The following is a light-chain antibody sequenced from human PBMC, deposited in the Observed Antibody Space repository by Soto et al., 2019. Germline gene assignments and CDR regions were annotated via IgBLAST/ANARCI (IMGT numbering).Light chain of an antibody. CDR2: DAS. J-gene: IGKJ5*01. CDR1: QSVSSY. Sequence: EIVLTQSPATLSLSPGERATLSCRASQSVSSYLAWYQQKPGQAPRLLIYDASNRATGIPVRFSGSGSGTDFTLTISSLEPEDFAVYYRQQRSDWPITFGQGTRLDIK. CDR3: QQRSDWPIT. V-gene: IGKV3-11*01.